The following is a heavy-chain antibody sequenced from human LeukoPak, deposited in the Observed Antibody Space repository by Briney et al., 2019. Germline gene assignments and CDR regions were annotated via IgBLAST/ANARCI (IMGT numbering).Heavy chain of an antibody. J-gene: IGHJ4*02. D-gene: IGHD3-10*01. CDR1: GFTFSSYA. CDR3: AKEFDSGGYGANFDS. Sequence: PGGSLRLSCAASGFTFSSYAMSWVRQAPGKGLEWVAVVSAHGTTKYYADSVKGRITISRDNSRNTMYLQMNSLRAEDTAVYYCAKEFDSGGYGANFDSWGQGTLVTVSS. V-gene: IGHV3-30*18. CDR2: VSAHGTTK.